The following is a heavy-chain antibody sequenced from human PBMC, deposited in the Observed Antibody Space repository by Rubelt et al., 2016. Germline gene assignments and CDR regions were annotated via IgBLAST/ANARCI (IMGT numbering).Heavy chain of an antibody. D-gene: IGHD3-10*01. CDR2: LSGSGGST. J-gene: IGHJ4*02. CDR3: ARPGGGY. CDR1: GFTFSNYA. Sequence: EVRLVESGGGLVQAGGALRLSCAASGFTFSNYALSWVRQAPGKGLEWVSGLSGSGGSTDYADPVKGRSTIFRENSKNTLYLQMNSLRDEDTAVYYCARPGGGYWGQGTLVTVSS. V-gene: IGHV3-23*04.